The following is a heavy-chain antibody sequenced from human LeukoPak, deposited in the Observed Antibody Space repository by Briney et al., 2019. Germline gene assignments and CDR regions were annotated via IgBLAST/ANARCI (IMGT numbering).Heavy chain of an antibody. CDR1: GGSFSGYY. CDR3: ARLTKNDSGSYRFGKKKRGYMDV. Sequence: PSETLSLTCAVYGGSFSGYYWSWIRQPPGKGLEWIGEINHSGSTNYNPPLKSRVTISVHTSKNQFSLKLSSVTAADTAVYYCARLTKNDSGSYRFGKKKRGYMDVWGKGTTVTISS. V-gene: IGHV4-34*01. J-gene: IGHJ6*03. CDR2: INHSGST. D-gene: IGHD3-10*01.